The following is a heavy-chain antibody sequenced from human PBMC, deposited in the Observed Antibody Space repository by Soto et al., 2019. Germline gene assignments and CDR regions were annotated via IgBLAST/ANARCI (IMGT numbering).Heavy chain of an antibody. Sequence: SVKVSCKASGDTFSTYTITWARQAPGQGLEWMGGIIPRSGTSNYAQKFQGRVTVSTDTSISTTYMELSSLTSEDTAVYYCTRAPLGIIVAPDFWGQGTQVTVSS. D-gene: IGHD2-21*01. CDR2: IIPRSGTS. V-gene: IGHV1-69*05. J-gene: IGHJ4*02. CDR1: GDTFSTYT. CDR3: TRAPLGIIVAPDF.